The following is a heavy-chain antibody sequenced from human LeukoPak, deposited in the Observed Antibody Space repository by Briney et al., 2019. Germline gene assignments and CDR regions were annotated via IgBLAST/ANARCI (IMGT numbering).Heavy chain of an antibody. J-gene: IGHJ4*02. CDR1: GVSFSGYY. CDR3: ARVHGYYDILTGYYRYYFDY. V-gene: IGHV4-34*01. Sequence: SETLSLTCAVYGVSFSGYYWTWLRQPPGKGLEWLGEINHSGSTNYNPSLKSRVTIDTSKNHFSLKLTSVTAADTAVYYCARVHGYYDILTGYYRYYFDYWGQGTLVTVSS. D-gene: IGHD3-9*01. CDR2: INHSGST.